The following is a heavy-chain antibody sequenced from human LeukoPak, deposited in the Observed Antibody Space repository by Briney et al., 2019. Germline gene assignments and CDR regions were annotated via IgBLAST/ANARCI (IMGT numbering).Heavy chain of an antibody. CDR2: HSGST. CDR1: GGSISSSTFY. Sequence: SETLSLTCTVSGGSISSSTFYWGWIRQPPGKGLEWIGSHSGSTYYNPSLKSRVTISVDTSKNQFSLKLSSVTAADTAVYYCARTTEGYCSSASCFGFSYSYYMDVWGKGTTVTISS. J-gene: IGHJ6*03. D-gene: IGHD2-2*01. CDR3: ARTTEGYCSSASCFGFSYSYYMDV. V-gene: IGHV4-39*01.